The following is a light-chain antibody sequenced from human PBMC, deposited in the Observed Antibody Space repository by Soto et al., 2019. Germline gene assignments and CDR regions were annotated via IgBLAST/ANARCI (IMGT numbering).Light chain of an antibody. CDR1: QSISSW. J-gene: IGKJ1*01. Sequence: DIQMTKSPSTLSASVGDRVTITCRASQSISSWLAWYQQKPGKAPKLLIYKASSLESGVPSRFSGSGSGTEFTLTISSLQPDDFATYYCQQYNSYSQTWTFGQGTKVEIK. V-gene: IGKV1-5*03. CDR2: KAS. CDR3: QQYNSYSQTWT.